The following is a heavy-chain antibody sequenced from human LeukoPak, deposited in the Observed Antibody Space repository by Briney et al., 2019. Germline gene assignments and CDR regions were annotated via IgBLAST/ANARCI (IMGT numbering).Heavy chain of an antibody. CDR2: ISCYNGDT. CDR3: ARDPSNNSGRFQYFDI. Sequence: ASVKVSCKASGYTFTHHGITWVRQAPGQGLEWKGWISCYNGDTKYAQKFQGRVTMTTDASTTTAYMELRSLRSGDTAVYFCARDPSNNSGRFQYFDIWGRGTLVTVSS. J-gene: IGHJ2*01. CDR1: GYTFTHHG. D-gene: IGHD6-19*01. V-gene: IGHV1-18*04.